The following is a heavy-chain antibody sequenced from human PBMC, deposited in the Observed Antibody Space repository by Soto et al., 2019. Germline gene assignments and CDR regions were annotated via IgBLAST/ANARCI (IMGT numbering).Heavy chain of an antibody. J-gene: IGHJ3*02. CDR1: GGSISSYY. CDR2: IYYSGST. D-gene: IGHD1-26*01. V-gene: IGHV4-59*01. Sequence: SETLSLTCTVSGGSISSYYWSWIRQPPGKGLEWIGYIYYSGSTNYNPSLKSRVTISVDTSKNQFSLKLSSVTAADTAVYYWAGGRGSGSYYGGYDAFDIWGQGTMVTVSS. CDR3: AGGRGSGSYYGGYDAFDI.